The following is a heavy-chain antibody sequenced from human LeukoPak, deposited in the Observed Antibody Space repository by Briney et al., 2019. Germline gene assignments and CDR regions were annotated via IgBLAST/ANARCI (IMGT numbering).Heavy chain of an antibody. Sequence: GASVKVSRKASGYTFTSYGISWVRQAPGQGLEWMGWISGYNGNTNYAQKLQGRVTMTTDTSTSTAYMELRSLRSDDTAVYYCARGTPYDILTGYYPNYYGMDVWGKGTTVTVSS. CDR1: GYTFTSYG. J-gene: IGHJ6*04. D-gene: IGHD3-9*01. V-gene: IGHV1-18*04. CDR2: ISGYNGNT. CDR3: ARGTPYDILTGYYPNYYGMDV.